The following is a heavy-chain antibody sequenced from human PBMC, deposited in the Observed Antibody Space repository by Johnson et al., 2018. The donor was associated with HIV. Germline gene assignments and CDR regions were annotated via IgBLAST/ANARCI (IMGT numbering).Heavy chain of an antibody. CDR2: ISSIGGST. CDR3: ARDRGLDAFDI. CDR1: GFTFRSYA. Sequence: VQLVESGGGLVQPGGSLRLSCAASGFTFRSYAMHWVRQAPGTGLEYVSAISSIGGSTYYANSVKGRFTISRDNSKNTLYLQMNSLRGEDTAVYYCARDRGLDAFDIWGQGTMVTVSS. D-gene: IGHD3-10*01. J-gene: IGHJ3*02. V-gene: IGHV3-64*01.